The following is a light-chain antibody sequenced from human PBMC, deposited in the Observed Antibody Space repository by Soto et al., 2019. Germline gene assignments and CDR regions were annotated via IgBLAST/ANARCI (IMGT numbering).Light chain of an antibody. Sequence: QSALTQPPSASGSPGQSVTIPCTGTSSDVGGYNYVSWYQQHPGKAPKLMIYEVSKRPSGVPDRFSGSKSGNTASLTVSGLQAEDEADYYCSSSAGSNNFHVVFGGGTKLTVL. J-gene: IGLJ2*01. CDR2: EVS. V-gene: IGLV2-8*01. CDR3: SSSAGSNNFHVV. CDR1: SSDVGGYNY.